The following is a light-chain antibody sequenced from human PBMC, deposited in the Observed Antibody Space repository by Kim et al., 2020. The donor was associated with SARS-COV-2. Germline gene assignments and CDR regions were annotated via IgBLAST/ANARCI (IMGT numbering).Light chain of an antibody. Sequence: EIVLTQSPATLSVSPGERATLSCRASQSVSSYLAWYQQKPGQAPRLLIYDASNRATGIPARFSGSGSGTDFTLTISSLEPEDFAVYYCQKRSNWPLTFGGGTKVEIK. CDR1: QSVSSY. V-gene: IGKV3-11*01. CDR2: DAS. J-gene: IGKJ4*01. CDR3: QKRSNWPLT.